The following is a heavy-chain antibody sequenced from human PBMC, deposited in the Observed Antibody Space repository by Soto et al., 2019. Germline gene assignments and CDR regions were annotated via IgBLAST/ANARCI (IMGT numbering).Heavy chain of an antibody. CDR1: GGSISSSNW. J-gene: IGHJ6*02. CDR2: IYHSGST. CDR3: AGRGVINHMVV. D-gene: IGHD2-8*01. V-gene: IGHV4-4*02. Sequence: QVQLQESGPGLVKPSGTLSLTCAVSGGSISSSNWCSWVRQPPGKGLEWIGEIYHSGSTNYNPSLKSQVTLSVDEATFPLLIALRSVSAADTSVYFCAGRGVINHMVVWGQGTTVTVSS.